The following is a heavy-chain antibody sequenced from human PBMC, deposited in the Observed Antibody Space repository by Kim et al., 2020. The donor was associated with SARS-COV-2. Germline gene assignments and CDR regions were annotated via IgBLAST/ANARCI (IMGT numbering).Heavy chain of an antibody. J-gene: IGHJ4*02. D-gene: IGHD3-10*01. CDR3: ARETYGFPFDY. V-gene: IGHV3-30*01. Sequence: YYAGSVKGRFTISRDNSKNTLYLQMNSLTTGDTAVYYCARETYGFPFDYWGQGTLVTVSS.